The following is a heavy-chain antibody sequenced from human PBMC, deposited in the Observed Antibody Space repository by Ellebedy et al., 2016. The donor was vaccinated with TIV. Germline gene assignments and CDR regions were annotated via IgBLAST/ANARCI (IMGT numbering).Heavy chain of an antibody. J-gene: IGHJ3*02. CDR2: ISYDGSNK. CDR3: AKPYNWNAFDAFDI. Sequence: GESLKISXAASGFTFSSYGMHWVRQAPGKGLEWVAVISYDGSNKYYADSVKGRFTISRDNSKNTLYLQMNSLRAEDTAVYYCAKPYNWNAFDAFDIWGQGTMVTVSS. D-gene: IGHD1-1*01. CDR1: GFTFSSYG. V-gene: IGHV3-30*18.